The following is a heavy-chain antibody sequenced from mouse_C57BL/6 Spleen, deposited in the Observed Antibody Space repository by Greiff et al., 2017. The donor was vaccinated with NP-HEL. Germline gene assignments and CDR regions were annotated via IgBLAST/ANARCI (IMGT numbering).Heavy chain of an antibody. CDR1: GYTFTSYW. Sequence: VQLQQPGAELVRPGSSVKLSCKASGYTFTSYWMDWVKQRPGQGLEWIGNIYPSDSETHYNQKFKDKATLTVDKSSSTAYMQLSSLTSEDSAVYYCARYRGPYYAMDYWGQGTSVTVSS. D-gene: IGHD3-1*01. CDR2: IYPSDSET. J-gene: IGHJ4*01. V-gene: IGHV1-61*01. CDR3: ARYRGPYYAMDY.